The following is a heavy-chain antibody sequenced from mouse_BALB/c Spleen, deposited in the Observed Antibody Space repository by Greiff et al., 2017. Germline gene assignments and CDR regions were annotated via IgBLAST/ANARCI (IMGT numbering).Heavy chain of an antibody. Sequence: QVQLKESGAELARPGASVKMSCKASGYTFPRYTMPWVKQRPGQGLAWIGYINPSSGYTNYNQKCKDKATLPADKSSSTAYMQLSSLTSEDSAVYYCAREGGYGGYVDDWGQGTTLTGSS. CDR1: GYTFPRYT. J-gene: IGHJ2*01. D-gene: IGHD2-2*01. CDR2: INPSSGYT. V-gene: IGHV1-4*01. CDR3: AREGGYGGYVDD.